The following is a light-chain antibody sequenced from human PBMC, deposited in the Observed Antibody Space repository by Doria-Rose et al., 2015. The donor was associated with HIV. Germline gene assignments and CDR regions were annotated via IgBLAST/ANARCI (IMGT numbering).Light chain of an antibody. CDR3: QQYNSYSPWT. J-gene: IGKJ2*02. Sequence: DIRMTQSPSTLSASVGGSVTITCRASQSITRWLAWYQQKPGKAPKLLIYKAPLLESGVPSRFSGSGSGTESTLTISSLQPDDFATYYCQQYNSYSPWTFGPGTKLEIK. CDR1: QSITRW. CDR2: KAP. V-gene: IGKV1-5*03.